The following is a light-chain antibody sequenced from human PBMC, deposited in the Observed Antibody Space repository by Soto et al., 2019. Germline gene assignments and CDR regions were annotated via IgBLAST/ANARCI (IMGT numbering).Light chain of an antibody. CDR1: QSVSSSY. J-gene: IGKJ1*01. Sequence: EIVLTHAPGTLSLYPGERATLSCRASQSVSSSYLAWYQQRPGQAPRLLIYGASTRATGIPDRFSGSGSGADFTLTITRLEPEDFAVYYCQQYGSSPRTFGQGTKVDIK. CDR3: QQYGSSPRT. CDR2: GAS. V-gene: IGKV3-20*01.